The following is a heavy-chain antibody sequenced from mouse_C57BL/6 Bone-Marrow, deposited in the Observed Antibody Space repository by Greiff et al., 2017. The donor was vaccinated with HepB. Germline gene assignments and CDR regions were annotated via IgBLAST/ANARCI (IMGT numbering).Heavy chain of an antibody. CDR3: ARERYPPYYAMDY. Sequence: VQLQQPGAELVKPGASVKMSCKASGYTFTSYWITWVKQRPGQGLEWIGDIYPGSGSTNYNEKFKSKATLTVDTSSSTAYMQLSSLTSEDSAVYYCARERYPPYYAMDYWGQGTSVTVSS. J-gene: IGHJ4*01. CDR2: IYPGSGST. V-gene: IGHV1-55*01. CDR1: GYTFTSYW. D-gene: IGHD1-1*01.